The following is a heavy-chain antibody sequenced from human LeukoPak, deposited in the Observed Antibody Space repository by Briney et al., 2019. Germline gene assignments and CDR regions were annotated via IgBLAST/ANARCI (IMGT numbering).Heavy chain of an antibody. V-gene: IGHV4-39*01. CDR2: IYYSGST. Sequence: PSETLSLTCTVSGGSISSSSYYWGWIRQPPGKGLEWIGTIYYSGSTYYNPSLKSRVTISVDTSKNQFSLNLSSVTAADTAVYYCARHTSSSMDYWGQGTLVTVSS. CDR3: ARHTSSSMDY. J-gene: IGHJ4*02. D-gene: IGHD6-6*01. CDR1: GGSISSSSYY.